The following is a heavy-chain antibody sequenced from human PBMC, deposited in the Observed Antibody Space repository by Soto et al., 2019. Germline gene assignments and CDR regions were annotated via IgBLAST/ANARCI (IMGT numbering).Heavy chain of an antibody. CDR2: ISGSGGST. CDR3: ATQGIAAAGPLH. J-gene: IGHJ4*02. Sequence: GGSLRLSCAASGFTFSSYAMSWVRQAPGKGLEWVSAISGSGGSTYYADSVKGRFTIPRDNSKNTLYLQMNSLRAEDTAVYYCATQGIAAAGPLHWGQGTLVTVSS. CDR1: GFTFSSYA. D-gene: IGHD6-13*01. V-gene: IGHV3-23*01.